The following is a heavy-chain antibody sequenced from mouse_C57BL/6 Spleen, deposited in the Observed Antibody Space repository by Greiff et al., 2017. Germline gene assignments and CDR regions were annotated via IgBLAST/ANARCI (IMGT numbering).Heavy chain of an antibody. CDR2: ISTYYGDA. V-gene: IGHV1-67*01. D-gene: IGHD1-1*01. CDR3: ARTITTVVAFYYFDY. Sequence: VQRVESGPELVRPGVSVKISCKGSGYTFTDYAMHWVKQSHAKSLEWIGVISTYYGDASYNQKFKDKATMTVDKSSSTAYMELARLTSEDSAVYYCARTITTVVAFYYFDYWGQGTTLTVSS. J-gene: IGHJ2*01. CDR1: GYTFTDYA.